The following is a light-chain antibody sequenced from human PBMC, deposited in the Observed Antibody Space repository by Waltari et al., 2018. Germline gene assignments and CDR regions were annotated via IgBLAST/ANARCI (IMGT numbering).Light chain of an antibody. CDR3: SSDAVSNNFYG. J-gene: IGLJ1*01. V-gene: IGLV2-8*01. CDR2: EVS. Sequence: QSALTQPPSASGSPGQSVTISCTGTGSGGSVSWYQQLPGKAPKLLLYEVSKRPSGVPDRFSGSKSGNTASLTVSGLQAEDEGDYYCSSDAVSNNFYGFGSGTKVTVL. CDR1: GSGGS.